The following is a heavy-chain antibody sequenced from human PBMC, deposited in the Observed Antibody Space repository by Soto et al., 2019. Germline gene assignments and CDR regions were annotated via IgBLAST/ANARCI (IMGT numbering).Heavy chain of an antibody. J-gene: IGHJ4*02. V-gene: IGHV1-18*01. Sequence: ASVKVSCKASGYTFTSYGISWVRQAPGQGLEWMGWISAYNGNTNYAQKLQGRVTMTTDTSTSTAYMELRSLRSDDTAVYYCARAVTRTVAGTGFDYWGQGTLVTFSS. CDR1: GYTFTSYG. CDR2: ISAYNGNT. D-gene: IGHD6-19*01. CDR3: ARAVTRTVAGTGFDY.